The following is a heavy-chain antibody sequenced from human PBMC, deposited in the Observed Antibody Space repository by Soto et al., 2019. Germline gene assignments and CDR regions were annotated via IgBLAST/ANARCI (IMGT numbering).Heavy chain of an antibody. CDR3: ARAPGGTAYLIDY. J-gene: IGHJ4*02. Sequence: QTGGSLRLSCAASGFTFTIYAMHWVRQTPGKGLEWVALISYDGSNEYYADSVKGRFAISRDNSKNTLYLQMNSLRAEDTAEYYCARAPGGTAYLIDYWGQGTLVTVSS. CDR2: ISYDGSNE. CDR1: GFTFTIYA. V-gene: IGHV3-30*09. D-gene: IGHD3-9*01.